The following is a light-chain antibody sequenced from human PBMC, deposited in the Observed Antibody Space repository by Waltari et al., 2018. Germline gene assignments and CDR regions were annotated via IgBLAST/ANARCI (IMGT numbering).Light chain of an antibody. V-gene: IGLV2-14*01. CDR3: CSHTNIGTWV. Sequence: QSALTQPASVSGSLGQSITISCLGTNRDIGNYNYVSWYQQIPGEAPRLIIYEVSNRPSRISSRFSGSKSGMTASLTISGLQADDEGIYYCCSHTNIGTWVFGGGTTLTVL. CDR2: EVS. CDR1: NRDIGNYNY. J-gene: IGLJ3*02.